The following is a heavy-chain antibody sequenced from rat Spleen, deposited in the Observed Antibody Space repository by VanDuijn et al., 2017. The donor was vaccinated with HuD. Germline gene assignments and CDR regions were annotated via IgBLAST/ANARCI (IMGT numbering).Heavy chain of an antibody. V-gene: IGHV5S13*01. CDR3: ARHNSGYGVMDA. CDR1: GFTFRNYG. Sequence: EVQLVESGGGLVQPGRSLKLSCAASGFTFRNYGMAWVRQTPQKGLEWVASITTGCDNTYNRDSVKGRFTISRDNAKSTLYLQMDSRRSEDTATYYCARHNSGYGVMDAWGQGASVTVSS. D-gene: IGHD4-3*01. J-gene: IGHJ4*01. CDR2: ITTGCDNT.